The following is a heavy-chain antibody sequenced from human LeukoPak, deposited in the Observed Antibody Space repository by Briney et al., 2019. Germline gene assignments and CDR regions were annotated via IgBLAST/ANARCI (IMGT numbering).Heavy chain of an antibody. D-gene: IGHD4-17*01. CDR3: ARQRSPYAYGDYDGIDY. V-gene: IGHV1-2*04. CDR1: GYTFTGYY. Sequence: GASVKVSCKASGYTFTGYYMHWVRQAPGQGLEWMGWINPNSGGTNYAQKFQGWVTMTRDTSISTAYMELSRLRSDDTAVYYCARQRSPYAYGDYDGIDYWGQGTLVTVSS. J-gene: IGHJ4*02. CDR2: INPNSGGT.